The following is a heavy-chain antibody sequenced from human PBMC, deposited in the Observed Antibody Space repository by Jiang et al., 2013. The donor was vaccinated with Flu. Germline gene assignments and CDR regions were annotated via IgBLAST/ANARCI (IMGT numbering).Heavy chain of an antibody. D-gene: IGHD6-19*01. CDR3: ARETPYSSGWLSGPGDAFDI. J-gene: IGHJ3*02. CDR1: GYTFTSYG. V-gene: IGHV1-18*04. CDR2: ISAYNGNT. Sequence: KKPGASVKVSCKASGYTFTSYGISWVRQAPGQGLEWMGWISAYNGNTNYAQKLQGRVTMTTDTSTSTAYMELRSLRSDDTAVYYCARETPYSSGWLSGPGDAFDIWGQGTMVTVSS.